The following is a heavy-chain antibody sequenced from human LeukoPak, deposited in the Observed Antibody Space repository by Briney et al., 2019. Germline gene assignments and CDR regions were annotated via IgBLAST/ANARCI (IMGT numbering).Heavy chain of an antibody. D-gene: IGHD3-10*01. CDR1: GFTFSNAW. V-gene: IGHV3-15*01. CDR2: IKTNTDGGTT. CDR3: AKDRGTIVRGAYYYYYGMDV. Sequence: KPGGSLRLSCVGSGFTFSNAWMTWVRQAPGKGLEWVGRIKTNTDGGTTDYAAPVKGRFIISRDDSRNTLYLQMNSLRAEDTAVYYCAKDRGTIVRGAYYYYYGMDVWGQGTTVTVSS. J-gene: IGHJ6*02.